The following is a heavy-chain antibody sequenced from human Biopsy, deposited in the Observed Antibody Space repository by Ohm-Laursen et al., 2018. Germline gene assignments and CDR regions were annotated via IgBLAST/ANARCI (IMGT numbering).Heavy chain of an antibody. V-gene: IGHV4-59*01. CDR2: LYNTGGT. D-gene: IGHD2/OR15-2a*01. CDR1: GGSISSYY. Sequence: GTLSLTCTVSGGSISSYYWNWIRQPPGKGLEWIGYLYNTGGTNYNPSLKSRVTISVDTSKNQFSLKLRSVTAADTAVYYCARATNSTGWPYYYFYGMDVWGQGTAVTVSS. J-gene: IGHJ6*02. CDR3: ARATNSTGWPYYYFYGMDV.